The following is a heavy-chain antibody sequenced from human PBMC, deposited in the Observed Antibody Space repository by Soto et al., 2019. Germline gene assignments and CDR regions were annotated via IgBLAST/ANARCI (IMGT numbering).Heavy chain of an antibody. CDR2: ISPYTGNT. Sequence: GASVKVSCKASGYTFSRYGISWVRQAPGQGLEWMGWISPYTGNTHSASKVQGRLTMTTDTSTSTAYMDLGSLTSDDTAVYYCVMVDNYVTPTPQDVWGQGTTVTVSS. J-gene: IGHJ6*02. D-gene: IGHD3-16*01. CDR3: VMVDNYVTPTPQDV. V-gene: IGHV1-18*01. CDR1: GYTFSRYG.